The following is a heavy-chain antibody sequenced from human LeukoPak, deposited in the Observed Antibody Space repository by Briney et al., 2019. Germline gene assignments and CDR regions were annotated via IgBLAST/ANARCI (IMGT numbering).Heavy chain of an antibody. D-gene: IGHD3-22*01. CDR3: ARARNDYDSNGFSVLDY. J-gene: IGHJ4*02. Sequence: GGSLRLSCAASGISFSSHGMHWVRQAPGKGLEWVAVIWYDGSNIYYADSVKGRFTISRDNSKNTLYLQMNSLRAEDTALYYCARARNDYDSNGFSVLDYWGQGTLVTVSS. CDR2: IWYDGSNI. CDR1: GISFSSHG. V-gene: IGHV3-33*01.